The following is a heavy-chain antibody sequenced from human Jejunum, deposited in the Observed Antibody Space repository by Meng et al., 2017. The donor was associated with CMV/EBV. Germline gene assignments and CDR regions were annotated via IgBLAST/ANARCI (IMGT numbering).Heavy chain of an antibody. Sequence: LSPYGMHWVRQAPGKGLEWVAFIRYDGRNKFYADSVKGRFTISRDNSKNTLSMQMNSLRAEDTAVYYCAKDDCDITNCWQYYGLDVWGQGTTVTVSS. V-gene: IGHV3-30*02. CDR3: AKDDCDITNCWQYYGLDV. D-gene: IGHD2-2*01. CDR1: LSPYG. CDR2: IRYDGRNK. J-gene: IGHJ6*02.